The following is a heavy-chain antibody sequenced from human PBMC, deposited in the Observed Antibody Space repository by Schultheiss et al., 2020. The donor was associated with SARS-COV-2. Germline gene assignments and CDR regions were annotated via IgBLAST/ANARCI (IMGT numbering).Heavy chain of an antibody. CDR3: ASDVEMATIRSSAFDI. J-gene: IGHJ3*02. Sequence: GSLRLSCAASGFTFSSYAMSWVRQAPGKGLEWVSAISGSGGSTYYADSVKGRFTISRDNSKNTLYLQMNSLRAEDTAVYYCASDVEMATIRSSAFDIWGQGTMVTVSS. V-gene: IGHV3-23*01. CDR2: ISGSGGST. D-gene: IGHD5-24*01. CDR1: GFTFSSYA.